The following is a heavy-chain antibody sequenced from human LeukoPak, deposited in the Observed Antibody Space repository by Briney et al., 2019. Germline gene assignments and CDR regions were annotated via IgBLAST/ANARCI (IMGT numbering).Heavy chain of an antibody. Sequence: GGSLRLSCAASGIDFGVYTWSCVRQAPGKGLEWRCAINWNGASKHYGASVKGRFTISRDKAKSSLYFELSGLRAEGTAFYFCAIVPVGYSGDYFGDGFDVWGQGTMVTVSS. J-gene: IGHJ3*01. CDR1: GIDFGVYT. V-gene: IGHV3-20*04. CDR3: AIVPVGYSGDYFGDGFDV. D-gene: IGHD5-12*01. CDR2: INWNGASK.